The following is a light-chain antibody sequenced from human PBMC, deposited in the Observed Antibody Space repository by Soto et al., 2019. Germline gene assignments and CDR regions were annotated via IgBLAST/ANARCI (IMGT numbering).Light chain of an antibody. CDR1: HSVSSSY. Sequence: EIVLTQSPGTLSLSPGERATLSCRASHSVSSSYLAWSQQKPGQAPRLLIYGASSRATGIPDRFSGSGSGTDFTLTISRLEPEDFAVYYCQQYGGSPPITFGQGTRLEIK. CDR3: QQYGGSPPIT. CDR2: GAS. J-gene: IGKJ5*01. V-gene: IGKV3-20*01.